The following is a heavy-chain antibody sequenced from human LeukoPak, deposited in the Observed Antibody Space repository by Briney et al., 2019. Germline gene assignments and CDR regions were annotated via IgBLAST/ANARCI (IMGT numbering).Heavy chain of an antibody. J-gene: IGHJ4*02. Sequence: SQTLSLTCTVSGGSISSGGYYWSWIRQPPGKGLEWIGYIYYSGSTNYNPSLKSRVTISVDTSKNQFSLKLSSVTAADTAVYYCARSLTGYSSSWPDYYFDYWGQGTLVTVSS. CDR3: ARSLTGYSSSWPDYYFDY. CDR2: IYYSGST. CDR1: GGSISSGGYY. D-gene: IGHD6-13*01. V-gene: IGHV4-61*08.